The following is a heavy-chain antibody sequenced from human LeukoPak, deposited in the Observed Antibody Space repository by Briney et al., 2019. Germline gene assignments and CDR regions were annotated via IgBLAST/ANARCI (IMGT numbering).Heavy chain of an antibody. CDR3: AKNGDRGAYCTGGTCYPYFYYYMDV. CDR2: ISSTGGTT. J-gene: IGHJ6*03. V-gene: IGHV3-23*01. Sequence: PGGSLRLSCAASGITFSSYGMSWVRQAPGKGLEWVSSISSTGGTTYYVDSVKGRFTISRDNSKNTLYLQMNSLRAEDTAIYYCAKNGDRGAYCTGGTCYPYFYYYMDVWGKGTTVTI. CDR1: GITFSSYG. D-gene: IGHD2-15*01.